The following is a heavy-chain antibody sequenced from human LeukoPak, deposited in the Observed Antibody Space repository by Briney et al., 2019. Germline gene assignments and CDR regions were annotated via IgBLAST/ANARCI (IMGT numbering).Heavy chain of an antibody. CDR3: ATALAGLRQSPLIFDY. J-gene: IGHJ4*02. CDR2: FDPEDGET. Sequence: ASVKVSCKVSGYTLTELSMHWVRQAPGKGLEWMGGFDPEDGETIYAQKFQGRVTMTEDTSTDTAYMELSSLRSEDTAVYYCATALAGLRQSPLIFDYWGQGTLVTVSS. CDR1: GYTLTELS. D-gene: IGHD3/OR15-3a*01. V-gene: IGHV1-24*01.